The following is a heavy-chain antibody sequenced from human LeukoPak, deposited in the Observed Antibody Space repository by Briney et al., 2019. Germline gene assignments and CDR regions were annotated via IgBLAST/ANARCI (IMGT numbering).Heavy chain of an antibody. CDR3: TTQARTTVTNRGDY. CDR2: IKSKTDGGTT. J-gene: IGHJ4*02. V-gene: IGHV3-15*01. CDR1: GFTFSNAW. Sequence: GGSLRLSCAASGFTFSNAWMSWVRQAPGKGREWVGRIKSKTDGGTTDYAAPVKGRFTISKDDSKNTLYLQMNSLKTEDTAVYYCTTQARTTVTNRGDYWGQGTLVTVSS. D-gene: IGHD4-17*01.